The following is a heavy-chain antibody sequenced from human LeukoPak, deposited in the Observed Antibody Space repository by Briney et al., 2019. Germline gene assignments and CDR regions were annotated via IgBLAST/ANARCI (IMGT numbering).Heavy chain of an antibody. Sequence: GGSLRLSCVVSGFTFSSHAMCWVRQAPGRGLEWVSSIDISGDSTSYADSVKGRFTISRDNSKNTLYLQMNSLRAEDTAVYYCAKDGSDFWGDYYFDYWGQGTLVTVSS. CDR1: GFTFSSHA. D-gene: IGHD3-3*01. J-gene: IGHJ4*02. V-gene: IGHV3-23*01. CDR2: IDISGDST. CDR3: AKDGSDFWGDYYFDY.